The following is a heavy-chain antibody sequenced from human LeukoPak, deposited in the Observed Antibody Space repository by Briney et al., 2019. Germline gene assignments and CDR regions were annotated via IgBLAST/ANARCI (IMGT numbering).Heavy chain of an antibody. V-gene: IGHV3-9*01. CDR3: AKASYCSSTSCFLFDY. CDR1: GFTFDDYA. D-gene: IGHD2-2*01. J-gene: IGHJ4*02. Sequence: GRSLRLSCAASGFTFDDYAMHWVRQAPGKGLEWVSGISWNSGSIGYADSVKGRVTISRDNAKNSLYLQMNSLRAEDTALYYCAKASYCSSTSCFLFDYWGQGTLVTVSS. CDR2: ISWNSGSI.